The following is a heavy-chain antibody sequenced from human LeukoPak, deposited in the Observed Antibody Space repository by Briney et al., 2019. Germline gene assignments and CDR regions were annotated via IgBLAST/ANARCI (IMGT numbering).Heavy chain of an antibody. CDR1: GYTFTSYD. J-gene: IGHJ3*02. CDR2: FDPEDGET. Sequence: GASVKVSCKASGYTFTSYDINWVRQAPGKGLEWMGGFDPEDGETIYAQKFQGRVTMTEDTSTDTAYMELSSLRSEDTAVYYCARSLTTVVTRDAFDIWGQGTMVTVSS. V-gene: IGHV1-24*01. CDR3: ARSLTTVVTRDAFDI. D-gene: IGHD4-23*01.